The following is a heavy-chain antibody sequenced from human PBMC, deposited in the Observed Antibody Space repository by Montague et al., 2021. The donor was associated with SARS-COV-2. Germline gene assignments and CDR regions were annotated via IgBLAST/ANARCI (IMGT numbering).Heavy chain of an antibody. D-gene: IGHD3-10*01. CDR1: GGSISSGSYY. CDR2: IYTSGST. J-gene: IGHJ6*02. V-gene: IGHV4-61*02. Sequence: TLSLTCTVSGGSISSGSYYWSWIRQPAGKGLEWIERIYTSGSTNYNPSLKSRVTISVDTSKNQFSLRLSSVTAADTAVYYCARVGVGTVVRGVIPAYYYYGMDVWGQGTTVTVSS. CDR3: ARVGVGTVVRGVIPAYYYYGMDV.